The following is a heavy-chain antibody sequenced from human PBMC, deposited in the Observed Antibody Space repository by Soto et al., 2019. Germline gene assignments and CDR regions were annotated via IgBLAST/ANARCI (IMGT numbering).Heavy chain of an antibody. D-gene: IGHD3-10*01. CDR3: AREAYGSGSYYAKGGSYFDY. CDR1: GFTFSSYG. Sequence: QVQLVESGGGVVQPGRSLRLSCAASGFTFSSYGMHWVRQAPGKGLEWVAGIWYDGSNKYYADSVKGRFTISRDNSKKTMYLQMNSLRAEDTAVYYCAREAYGSGSYYAKGGSYFDYWGQGTLVTVSS. CDR2: IWYDGSNK. V-gene: IGHV3-33*01. J-gene: IGHJ4*02.